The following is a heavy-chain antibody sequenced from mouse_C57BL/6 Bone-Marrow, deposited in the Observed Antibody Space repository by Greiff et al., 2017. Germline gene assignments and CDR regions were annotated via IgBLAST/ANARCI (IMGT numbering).Heavy chain of an antibody. J-gene: IGHJ1*03. D-gene: IGHD1-1*01. Sequence: EVHLVESGGGLVKPGGSLKLSCAASGFTFSDYGMHWVRQAPEKGLEWVAYISSGSSTIYYADTVKGRFTISRDNAKNTLFLQLTRLRSEDTAMYYCARRYGSSYWYFDVWGTGTTVTVSS. CDR2: ISSGSSTI. CDR3: ARRYGSSYWYFDV. V-gene: IGHV5-17*01. CDR1: GFTFSDYG.